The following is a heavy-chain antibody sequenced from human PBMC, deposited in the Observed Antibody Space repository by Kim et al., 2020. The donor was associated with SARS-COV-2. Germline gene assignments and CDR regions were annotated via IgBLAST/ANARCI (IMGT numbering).Heavy chain of an antibody. Sequence: WGSLRLSCAASGFTFSNAWMSWVRQAPGKGLEWVGRIKSKTDGGTTDYAAPVKGRFTISRDDSKNTLYLQMNSLKTEDTAVYYCTTGRGGSGYYFDYWGQGTLVTVSS. CDR1: GFTFSNAW. V-gene: IGHV3-15*01. D-gene: IGHD3-22*01. J-gene: IGHJ4*02. CDR2: IKSKTDGGTT. CDR3: TTGRGGSGYYFDY.